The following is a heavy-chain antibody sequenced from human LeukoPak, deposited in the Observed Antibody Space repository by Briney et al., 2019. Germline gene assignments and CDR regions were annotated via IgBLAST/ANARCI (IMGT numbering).Heavy chain of an antibody. V-gene: IGHV3-23*01. CDR3: AQDSRSGGYYFDY. CDR1: GFTFSSYA. Sequence: GGSLRLSCAASGFTFSSYAMNWVRQAPGKGLEWVSTISGSGGSTYYADSVKGRFTISRDNSKNTLHLQMNSLRAEDTAVYYCAQDSRSGGYYFDYWGQGTLSPSPQ. J-gene: IGHJ4*02. D-gene: IGHD3-10*01. CDR2: ISGSGGST.